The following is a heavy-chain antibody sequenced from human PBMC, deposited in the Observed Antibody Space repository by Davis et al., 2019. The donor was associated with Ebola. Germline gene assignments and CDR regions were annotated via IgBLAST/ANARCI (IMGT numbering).Heavy chain of an antibody. CDR2: IQSGGFT. CDR3: AKKPPYENYSGSSGYFDY. J-gene: IGHJ4*02. V-gene: IGHV3-53*01. D-gene: IGHD3-22*01. Sequence: GASLNISCAVSGFSVSGNYMTWVRQSPGRGLEWVSVIQSGGFTYYRESVRGRFTISRDTSKNMVYLQMNSLRVEDTALYYCAKKPPYENYSGSSGYFDYWGQGTVVTVSS. CDR1: GFSVSGNY.